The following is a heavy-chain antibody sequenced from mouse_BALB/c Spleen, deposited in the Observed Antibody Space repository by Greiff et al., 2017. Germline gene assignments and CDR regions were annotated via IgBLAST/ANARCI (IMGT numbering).Heavy chain of an antibody. J-gene: IGHJ4*01. Sequence: EVKLVESGGGLVKPGGSLKLSCAASGFTFSSYTMSWVRQTPEKRLEWVATISSGGSYTYYPDSVKGRFTISRDNAKNTLYLQMSSLKSEDTAMYYCTRDRDGYYGAMDYWGQGTSVTVSS. CDR2: ISSGGSYT. CDR1: GFTFSSYT. V-gene: IGHV5-6-4*01. D-gene: IGHD2-3*01. CDR3: TRDRDGYYGAMDY.